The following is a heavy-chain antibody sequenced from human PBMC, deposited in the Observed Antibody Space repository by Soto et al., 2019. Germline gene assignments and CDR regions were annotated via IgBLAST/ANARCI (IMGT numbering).Heavy chain of an antibody. D-gene: IGHD2-15*01. CDR1: GFTFSDHY. J-gene: IGHJ3*02. V-gene: IGHV3-72*01. CDR2: TRNKANSYTT. CDR3: ARRLYIVAGGGDAFDI. Sequence: GGSLKLSCAASGFTFSDHYMDWVRQAPGKGLEWVGRTRNKANSYTTEYAASVKGRFTISRDDSKNSLYLQMNSLKTEDTAVYYCARRLYIVAGGGDAFDIWGQGTMVTVSS.